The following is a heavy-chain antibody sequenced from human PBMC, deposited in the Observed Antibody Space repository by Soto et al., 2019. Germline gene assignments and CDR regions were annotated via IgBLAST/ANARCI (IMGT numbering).Heavy chain of an antibody. CDR1: GGSISGYY. J-gene: IGHJ3*02. CDR3: ARDRVGDYGDYAGALDAFDI. Sequence: PSETLSLTCTVSGGSISGYYWRWIRQPAGKGLEWIGRIYTSGSTNYNPSLKSRVTMSVDTSKNQFSLKLSSVTAADTAVYYCARDRVGDYGDYAGALDAFDIWGQGTMVT. CDR2: IYTSGST. D-gene: IGHD4-17*01. V-gene: IGHV4-4*07.